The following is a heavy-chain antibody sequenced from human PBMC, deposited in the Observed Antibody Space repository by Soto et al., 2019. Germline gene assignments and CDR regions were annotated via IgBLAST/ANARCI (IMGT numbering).Heavy chain of an antibody. V-gene: IGHV4-59*01. J-gene: IGHJ6*02. CDR2: IYYSGST. D-gene: IGHD3-3*01. CDR3: ARDAAPYYDFWSGEDYYGMDV. CDR1: GGSISSYY. Sequence: SETLSLTCTVSGGSISSYYWSWIRQPPGKGLEWIGYIYYSGSTNYNPSLKSRVTISVDTSKNQFSLKLSSVTAADTAVYYCARDAAPYYDFWSGEDYYGMDVWGQGTTVTVSS.